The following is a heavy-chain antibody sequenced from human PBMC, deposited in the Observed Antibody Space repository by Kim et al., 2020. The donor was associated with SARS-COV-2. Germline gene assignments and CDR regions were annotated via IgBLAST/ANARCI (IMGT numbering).Heavy chain of an antibody. CDR3: ARGGSGDYGDWFDP. D-gene: IGHD4-17*01. J-gene: IGHJ5*02. Sequence: QQFQGRVTITADNSTSTAYMELSSLRSEDTAVYYCARGGSGDYGDWFDPWGQGTLVTVSS. V-gene: IGHV1-69*04.